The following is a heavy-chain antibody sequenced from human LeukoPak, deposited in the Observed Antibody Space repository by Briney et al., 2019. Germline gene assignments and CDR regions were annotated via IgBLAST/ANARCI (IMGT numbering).Heavy chain of an antibody. CDR3: ARGGGEEFGEYDVFDY. Sequence: PSETLSLTCAVSGGSISSGGYSGSWIRQPPGKGLEWIGYIYHSGRTYYNPSLKSRVTISIDRSKNQFSLRLSSVTAADTAVYYCARGGGEEFGEYDVFDYWGQGTLVTVSS. CDR1: GGSISSGGYS. J-gene: IGHJ4*02. D-gene: IGHD3-10*01. CDR2: IYHSGRT. V-gene: IGHV4-30-2*01.